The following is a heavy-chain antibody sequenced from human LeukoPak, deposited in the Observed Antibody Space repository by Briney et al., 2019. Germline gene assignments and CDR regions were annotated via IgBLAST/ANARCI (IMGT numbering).Heavy chain of an antibody. V-gene: IGHV1-2*02. D-gene: IGHD6-6*01. CDR2: INPNSGGT. J-gene: IGHJ4*02. Sequence: ASVKVSCKASGYTFTGYYMHWVRQAPGQGLEWMGWINPNSGGTNYAQKFQGRVTMTRDTSISTAYMELSRLRSDDTAVYYCARSASIAALRKGYYFDYWGQGTLVTVSS. CDR3: ARSASIAALRKGYYFDY. CDR1: GYTFTGYY.